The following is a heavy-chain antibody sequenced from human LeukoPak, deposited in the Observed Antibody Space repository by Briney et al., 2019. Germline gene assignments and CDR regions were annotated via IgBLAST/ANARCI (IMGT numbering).Heavy chain of an antibody. Sequence: ASVKVSCKASGYTFTSYGISWVRQAPGQGLEWMGWISTYNGKTNYVQKVQGRVTMTTDTSTSTAYMELRSLRSDDTAVYYCAREMGGYGGYSPFDYWGQGTLVTVSS. CDR2: ISTYNGKT. CDR1: GYTFTSYG. J-gene: IGHJ4*02. D-gene: IGHD5-12*01. CDR3: AREMGGYGGYSPFDY. V-gene: IGHV1-18*01.